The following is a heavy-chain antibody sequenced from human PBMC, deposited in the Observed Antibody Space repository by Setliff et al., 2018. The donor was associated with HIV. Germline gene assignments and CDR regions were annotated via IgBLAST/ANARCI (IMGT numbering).Heavy chain of an antibody. J-gene: IGHJ4*02. CDR2: INHSGNT. CDR1: GGSFSGYY. CDR3: AGASKLRYFDWLLYGEYYFDY. D-gene: IGHD3-9*01. V-gene: IGHV4-34*01. Sequence: PSETLSLTCAVYGGSFSGYYWSWIRQPPGKGLEWIGEINHSGNTNSNPSLKSRVTIAVDTSKNQFPLKLTSVTAADAAVYYCAGASKLRYFDWLLYGEYYFDYWGQGTLVTVSS.